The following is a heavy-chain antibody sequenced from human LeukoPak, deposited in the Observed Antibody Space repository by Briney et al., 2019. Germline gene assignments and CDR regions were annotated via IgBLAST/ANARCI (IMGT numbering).Heavy chain of an antibody. CDR1: GYTLTELS. CDR3: ATDRLAVAGRPSYFDY. CDR2: SDPEDGET. V-gene: IGHV1-24*01. Sequence: ASVKVSCKVSGYTLTELSMHWVRQAPGKGLEWMGGSDPEDGETIYAQKFQGRVTMTEDTSTDTAYMELSSLRSEDTAVYYCATDRLAVAGRPSYFDYWGQGTLVTVSS. J-gene: IGHJ4*02. D-gene: IGHD6-19*01.